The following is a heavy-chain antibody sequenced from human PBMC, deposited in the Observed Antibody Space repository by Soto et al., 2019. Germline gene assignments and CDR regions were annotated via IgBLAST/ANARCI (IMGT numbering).Heavy chain of an antibody. J-gene: IGHJ4*02. CDR1: GFTFSSYG. CDR2: ISYDGSNK. CDR3: ANGIVATTPTNIFDY. V-gene: IGHV3-30*18. D-gene: IGHD5-12*01. Sequence: GGSLRLSCAASGFTFSSYGMHWVRQAPGKGLEWVAVISYDGSNKYYADSVKGRFTISRDNSKNTLYLQMNSLRAEDTAVYYCANGIVATTPTNIFDYWGQGTLVTVSS.